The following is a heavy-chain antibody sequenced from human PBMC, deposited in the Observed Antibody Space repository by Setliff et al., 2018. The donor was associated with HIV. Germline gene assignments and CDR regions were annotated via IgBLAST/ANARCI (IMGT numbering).Heavy chain of an antibody. CDR2: ISAYNGNT. J-gene: IGHJ1*01. CDR3: ATVYYYESRDIFYRIEYFHH. V-gene: IGHV1-18*01. Sequence: ASVKVSCKASGPTFSNYGISWVRQAPGQGLEWMGWISAYNGNTNYVQNFQGRVTMTIDTSTSTAYMELRSLRSDDTAVYYCATVYYYESRDIFYRIEYFHHWGQGTLVTVS. CDR1: GPTFSNYG. D-gene: IGHD3-22*01.